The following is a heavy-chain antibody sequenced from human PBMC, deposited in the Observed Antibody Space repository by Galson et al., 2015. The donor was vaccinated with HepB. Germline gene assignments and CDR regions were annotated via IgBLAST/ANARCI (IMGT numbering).Heavy chain of an antibody. J-gene: IGHJ4*02. Sequence: SLRLSCAASGFSFSSYWLDWVRQAPGKGLEWVANIKEDGSDKNYVDSVKGRFTISRDNADNLLFLQLDSLRPEDTAVYYCSRALEYYGPGILVTVST. CDR3: SRALEY. CDR2: IKEDGSDK. CDR1: GFSFSSYW. V-gene: IGHV3-7*01.